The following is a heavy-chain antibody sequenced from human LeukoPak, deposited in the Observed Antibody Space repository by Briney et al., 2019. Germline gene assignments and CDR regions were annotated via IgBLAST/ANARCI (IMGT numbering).Heavy chain of an antibody. D-gene: IGHD1-26*01. V-gene: IGHV3-7*01. CDR3: GRFWDGAAVDS. CDR2: IEPAGSDT. Sequence: GGSLRLSCAASGFTFSTYWMTWVRLAPGKGLEWVANIEPAGSDTYYVDPVKGRFTISRDNAKNLLYLQMNSLRAEDTAVYLCGRFWDGAAVDSWGQGTLVTVSS. J-gene: IGHJ4*02. CDR1: GFTFSTYW.